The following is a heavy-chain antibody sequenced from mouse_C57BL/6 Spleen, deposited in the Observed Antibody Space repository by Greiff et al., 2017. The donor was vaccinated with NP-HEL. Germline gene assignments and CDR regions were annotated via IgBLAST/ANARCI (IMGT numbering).Heavy chain of an antibody. D-gene: IGHD1-1*01. J-gene: IGHJ4*01. Sequence: EVHLVESGGGLVQPGGSMKLSCAASGFTFSDAWMDWVRQSPEKGLEWVAEIRNKANNHATYYAESVKGRFTISRDDSKSSVYLQMNSLRAEDTGIYYCTRLLRGIYYAMDYWGQGTSVTVSS. CDR2: IRNKANNHAT. CDR1: GFTFSDAW. CDR3: TRLLRGIYYAMDY. V-gene: IGHV6-6*01.